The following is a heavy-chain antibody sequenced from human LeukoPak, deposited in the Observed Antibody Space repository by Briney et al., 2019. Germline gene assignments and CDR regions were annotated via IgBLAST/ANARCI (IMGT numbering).Heavy chain of an antibody. CDR1: GFMFSNYW. J-gene: IGHJ6*04. CDR2: IYQDGSKK. D-gene: IGHD2-8*01. Sequence: GGSLRLSCAASGFMFSNYWTNWVRQAPGKGLEWVANIYQDGSKKNYVDSVKGRFTISRDNGKNSLYLRMNSLRAEDTAVYYCACTNTLDVWGKGATVTVSS. CDR3: ACTNTLDV. V-gene: IGHV3-7*03.